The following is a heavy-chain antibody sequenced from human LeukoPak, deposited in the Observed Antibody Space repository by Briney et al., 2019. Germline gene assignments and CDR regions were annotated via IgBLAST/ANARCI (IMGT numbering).Heavy chain of an antibody. CDR2: ISGTSSST. D-gene: IGHD1-26*01. V-gene: IGHV3-23*01. CDR1: GFTFTSYA. Sequence: GGSLRLSCAAYGFTFTSYAMSWVRQAPGKGLEWVSAISGTSSSTYYADSVKGRFTISRDNSKNTLYLQMNSLRAEDTAVYYCAKGAKWELPFDYWGQGTLVTVSS. CDR3: AKGAKWELPFDY. J-gene: IGHJ4*02.